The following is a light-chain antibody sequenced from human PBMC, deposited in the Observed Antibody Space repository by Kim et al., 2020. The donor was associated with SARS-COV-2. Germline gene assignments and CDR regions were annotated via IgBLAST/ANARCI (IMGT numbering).Light chain of an antibody. V-gene: IGLV3-1*01. J-gene: IGLJ1*01. Sequence: VSPGQTATITCSGDQLGDKYSSWYQFKARQSPVLVIYEDNKRPSVIPERFSCSSSGSTATLTISRAQAMDEDDYYCQAWDSRNGGVFGTGTKVTVL. CDR1: QLGDKY. CDR3: QAWDSRNGGV. CDR2: EDN.